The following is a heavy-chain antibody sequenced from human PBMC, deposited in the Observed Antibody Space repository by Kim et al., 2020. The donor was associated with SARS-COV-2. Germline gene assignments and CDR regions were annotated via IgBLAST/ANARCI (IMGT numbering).Heavy chain of an antibody. J-gene: IGHJ4*02. Sequence: GGSLRLSCAASGFTFSSYWMSWVRQAPGKGLEWVANIKQDGSEKYYVDSVKGRFTISRDNAKNSLYLQMNSLRAEDTAVYYCARDARIAEAYFDYWGQGTLVTVSS. CDR1: GFTFSSYW. CDR3: ARDARIAEAYFDY. V-gene: IGHV3-7*03. CDR2: IKQDGSEK. D-gene: IGHD6-13*01.